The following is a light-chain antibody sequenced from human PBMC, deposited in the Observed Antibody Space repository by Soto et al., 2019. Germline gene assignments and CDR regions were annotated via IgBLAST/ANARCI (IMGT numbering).Light chain of an antibody. CDR2: DAS. J-gene: IGKJ4*01. Sequence: EIMMTQSPAALSVSPGERATLSCRASQSISNNLAWYQQRPGQAPRLLIYDASTRATGIPARFSGSGSGTEFSLTISSLHSEDFAVYHCQQYNKWPLTFGGGTKVEIK. CDR1: QSISNN. CDR3: QQYNKWPLT. V-gene: IGKV3-15*01.